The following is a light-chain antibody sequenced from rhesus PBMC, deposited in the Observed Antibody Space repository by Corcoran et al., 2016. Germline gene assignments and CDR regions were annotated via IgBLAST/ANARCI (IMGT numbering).Light chain of an antibody. CDR3: QQYNSLPLT. CDR2: YAT. Sequence: DIQMTQSPSSVSASVGDRVTITCRASQGISSYLAWYQQNPGKAPKLLIYYATTLQSGVPSRFSGSGSGTECTLTISSLQPEEFATYYCQQYNSLPLTFGGGTKVEIK. J-gene: IGKJ4*01. CDR1: QGISSY. V-gene: IGKV1-25*01.